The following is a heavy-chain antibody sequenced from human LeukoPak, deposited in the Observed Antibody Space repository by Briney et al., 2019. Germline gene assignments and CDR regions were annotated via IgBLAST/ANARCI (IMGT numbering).Heavy chain of an antibody. CDR2: FDPEDGET. D-gene: IGHD1-26*01. J-gene: IGHJ4*02. Sequence: SVKASCKVSGYTLTELSMHWVRQAPGKGLEWMGGFDPEDGETIYAQKFQGRVTMTEDTSTDTAYMELSSLRSEDTAVYYCATHNSHSGSYYVFGYWGQGTLVTVSS. CDR1: GYTLTELS. CDR3: ATHNSHSGSYYVFGY. V-gene: IGHV1-24*01.